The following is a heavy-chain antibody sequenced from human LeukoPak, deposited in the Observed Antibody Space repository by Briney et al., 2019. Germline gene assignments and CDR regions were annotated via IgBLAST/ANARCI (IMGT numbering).Heavy chain of an antibody. V-gene: IGHV3-30*18. D-gene: IGHD2-15*01. CDR1: GFTFSSYG. J-gene: IGHJ4*02. Sequence: GGSLRLSCAASGFTFSSYGMHWVRQAPGKGLEWVAVISYDGSNKYYADSVKGRFTISRDNSKNALYLQMNSLRAEDTAVYYCAKDLRYCSGGSCYRGGYYFDYWGQGTLVTVSS. CDR2: ISYDGSNK. CDR3: AKDLRYCSGGSCYRGGYYFDY.